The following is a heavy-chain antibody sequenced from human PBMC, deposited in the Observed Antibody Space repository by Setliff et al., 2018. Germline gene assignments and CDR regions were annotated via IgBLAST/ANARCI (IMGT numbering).Heavy chain of an antibody. V-gene: IGHV1-18*01. Sequence: ASVKVSCKASGYTFTSYGVSWVRQAPGQGLEWMGWISAYNGNINYAQKFQGRVTMTTDTYTSTANMELRSLRSDDTAVYYCVRGQGPRTVVAIPFDHWGQGTLVTVSS. CDR1: GYTFTSYG. D-gene: IGHD3-22*01. CDR2: ISAYNGNI. CDR3: VRGQGPRTVVAIPFDH. J-gene: IGHJ4*02.